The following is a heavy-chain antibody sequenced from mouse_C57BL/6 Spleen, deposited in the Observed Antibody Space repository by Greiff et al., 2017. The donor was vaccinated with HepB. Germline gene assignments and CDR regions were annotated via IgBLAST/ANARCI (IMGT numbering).Heavy chain of an antibody. CDR3: ASLLYYDYDGGFAY. CDR1: GYTFPDYY. D-gene: IGHD2-4*01. Sequence: EVQLQHSGPELVMPGASVKISCKASGYTFPDYYMNWVKPSHGKSLEWIGDINPNYGGTSYNQKFKGKATLTVDKSSSTAYMEFRNLTSDDSAVYYCASLLYYDYDGGFAYWGQGTLVTVSA. CDR2: INPNYGGT. V-gene: IGHV1-26*01. J-gene: IGHJ3*01.